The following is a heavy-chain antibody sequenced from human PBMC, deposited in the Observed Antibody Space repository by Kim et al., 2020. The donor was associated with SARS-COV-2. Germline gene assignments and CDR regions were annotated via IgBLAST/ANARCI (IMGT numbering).Heavy chain of an antibody. CDR1: GGSISSSSYY. Sequence: SETLSLTCTVAGGSISSSSYYWGWIRQPPGKGLEWIGSIYYSGSTYYNPSLKSRVTISVDTSKNQFALKLSSVNAADTAVYYCARHHPSTGSGWFYYYYGMDVWGQGTTVTVSS. J-gene: IGHJ6*02. V-gene: IGHV4-39*01. D-gene: IGHD6-19*01. CDR3: ARHHPSTGSGWFYYYYGMDV. CDR2: IYYSGST.